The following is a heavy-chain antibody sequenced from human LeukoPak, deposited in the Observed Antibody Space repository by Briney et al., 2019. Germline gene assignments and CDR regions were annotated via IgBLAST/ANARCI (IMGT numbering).Heavy chain of an antibody. CDR3: AKISLIVVVINFDY. J-gene: IGHJ4*02. V-gene: IGHV3-21*01. D-gene: IGHD3-22*01. Sequence: PGGSLRLSCAASGFTFSSYSMNWVRQAPGKGLEWVSSISSSSSYIYYADSVKGRFTISRDNAKNSLYLQMNSLRAEDTAVYYCAKISLIVVVINFDYWGQGTLVTVSS. CDR1: GFTFSSYS. CDR2: ISSSSSYI.